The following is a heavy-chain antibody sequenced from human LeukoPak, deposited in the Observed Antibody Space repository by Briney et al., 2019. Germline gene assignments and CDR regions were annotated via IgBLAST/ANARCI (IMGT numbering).Heavy chain of an antibody. CDR2: MNPNSGNT. Sequence: ASVKVSCKASGYTFTSYDINWVRQATGQGLEWMGWMNPNSGNTGYAQKFQGRVTITRNTSISTAYMELSSPRSEDTAVYYCARDHESYSSSWWGGWYYMDVWGKGTTVTVSS. J-gene: IGHJ6*03. CDR3: ARDHESYSSSWWGGWYYMDV. CDR1: GYTFTSYD. V-gene: IGHV1-8*03. D-gene: IGHD6-13*01.